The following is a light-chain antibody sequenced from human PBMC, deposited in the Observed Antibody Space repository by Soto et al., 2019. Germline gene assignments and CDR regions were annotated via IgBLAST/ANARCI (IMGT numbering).Light chain of an antibody. CDR3: CSYAGSSTFSYV. Sequence: QSVLTQPASVSGSPGQSITISCTGTSSDVGSYNLVSWYQQHPGKAPKLMICEVSKRPSGVSNRFSGSKSGNTASLTISGLQAEDEADYCCCSYAGSSTFSYVFGTGTKVTVL. CDR2: EVS. J-gene: IGLJ1*01. V-gene: IGLV2-23*02. CDR1: SSDVGSYNL.